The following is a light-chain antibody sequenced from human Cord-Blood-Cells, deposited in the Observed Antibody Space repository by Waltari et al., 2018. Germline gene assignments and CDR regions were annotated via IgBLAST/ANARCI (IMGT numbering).Light chain of an antibody. Sequence: DIQMTQSPSSLSASVGDRVTITCQASQNISNYLNWYQQKPGKAPKLLIYAASNLQRGVPSRFSGSGSGTDFTFTISSLQPEDIATYYCQQYDNPPLTFGQGTKVEIK. V-gene: IGKV1-33*01. CDR1: QNISNY. J-gene: IGKJ1*01. CDR2: AAS. CDR3: QQYDNPPLT.